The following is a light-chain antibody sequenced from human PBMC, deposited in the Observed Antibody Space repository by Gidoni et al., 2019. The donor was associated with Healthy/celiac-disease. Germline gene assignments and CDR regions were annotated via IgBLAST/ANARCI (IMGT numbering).Light chain of an antibody. CDR2: GKN. CDR1: SLRSYY. V-gene: IGLV3-19*01. Sequence: SSELTQDPAVSVALGHTVRITCQGDSLRSYYARWYQQKPGQAPVLVIYGKNHRPSGIPAPFSGSSSGNTAPLTITGAQAEDEADYDFNSRDSSGNHLVFGGWTKLTVL. CDR3: NSRDSSGNHLV. J-gene: IGLJ2*01.